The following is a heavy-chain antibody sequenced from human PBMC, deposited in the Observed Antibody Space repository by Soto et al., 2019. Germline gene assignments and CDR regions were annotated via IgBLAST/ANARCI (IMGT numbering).Heavy chain of an antibody. CDR3: ARDLYPGYFDY. J-gene: IGHJ4*02. V-gene: IGHV3-74*01. CDR2: IDNHGSDT. Sequence: EVQLVESGGGLVQPGGSLSLSCAASGFNFVSYWMHWVRQVPGKGLVWVSRIDNHGSDTAYADSVRGRFTISRDNAKNTLYLHVNSLRAEDTAVYYFARDLYPGYFDYWGQGTLVSVSS. CDR1: GFNFVSYW.